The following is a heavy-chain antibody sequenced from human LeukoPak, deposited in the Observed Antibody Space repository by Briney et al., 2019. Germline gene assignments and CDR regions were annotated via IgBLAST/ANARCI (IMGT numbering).Heavy chain of an antibody. V-gene: IGHV1-18*01. CDR2: ISAYSGNT. Sequence: ASVTVSYKASGYTFTSYGISWVRQAPGQGLEGMGLISAYSGNTNFPQKLQGRVTMTTDTSTSTAYMELRSLRSDDTAVYFCARGADTGSYGSLVYFDYWGQGTLVTVSS. CDR3: ARGADTGSYGSLVYFDY. J-gene: IGHJ4*02. CDR1: GYTFTSYG. D-gene: IGHD3-16*01.